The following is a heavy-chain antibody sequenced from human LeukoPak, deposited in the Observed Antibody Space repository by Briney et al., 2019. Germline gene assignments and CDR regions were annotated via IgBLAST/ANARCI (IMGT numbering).Heavy chain of an antibody. CDR3: ARDNGGWFDS. CDR1: EFIFSGYW. J-gene: IGHJ5*01. CDR2: IKQGGREE. V-gene: IGHV3-7*03. D-gene: IGHD3-10*01. Sequence: GGSLRLSCVASEFIFSGYWMSWVRQAPGKGLEWVANIKQGGREEKYVGSVKGRFAISRDDAKSTLYLQMDSLSGDDTAAYYCARDNGGWFDSWGRGTLVTVSS.